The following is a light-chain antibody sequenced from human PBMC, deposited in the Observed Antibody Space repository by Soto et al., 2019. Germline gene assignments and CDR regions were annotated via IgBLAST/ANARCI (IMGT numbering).Light chain of an antibody. CDR1: QSLSDY. CDR3: QQYNSYMHT. V-gene: IGKV1-5*01. Sequence: DIQMTQSPSTLSASVGDRVTITCRASQSLSDYLAWYQQKPGEAPKLLIYGASNLESGVPSRFSGRGSGTEFTLTISSLQPEDFATYYCQQYNSYMHTFGPGTKLEIK. CDR2: GAS. J-gene: IGKJ2*01.